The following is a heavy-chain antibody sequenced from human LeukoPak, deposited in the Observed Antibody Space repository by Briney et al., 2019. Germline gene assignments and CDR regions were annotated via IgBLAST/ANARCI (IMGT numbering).Heavy chain of an antibody. CDR3: ARGYCSSTSCPIDY. J-gene: IGHJ4*02. Sequence: SETLSLTCAVSGGSISSGSYSWSWIRQPPGKGLEWIGSIYRSGSTYYNPSLKSRVTISVDTSKNQFSLKLSSVTAADTAVYYCARGYCSSTSCPIDYWGQGTLVTVSS. CDR2: IYRSGST. D-gene: IGHD2-2*01. V-gene: IGHV4-39*07. CDR1: GGSISSGSY.